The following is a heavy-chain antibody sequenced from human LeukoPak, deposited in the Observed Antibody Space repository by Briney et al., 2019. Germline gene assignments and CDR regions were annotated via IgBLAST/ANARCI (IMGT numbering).Heavy chain of an antibody. Sequence: ASVKVSCKASGYTFTGYYMHWVRQAPGQGLEWMGWINPNSGGTNYAQKFQGRVTMTRDTSISTAYMELSRLRSGDTAVYYCARDGLGYSYGNRFAFDIWGQGTMVTVSS. J-gene: IGHJ3*02. CDR2: INPNSGGT. CDR1: GYTFTGYY. D-gene: IGHD5-18*01. CDR3: ARDGLGYSYGNRFAFDI. V-gene: IGHV1-2*02.